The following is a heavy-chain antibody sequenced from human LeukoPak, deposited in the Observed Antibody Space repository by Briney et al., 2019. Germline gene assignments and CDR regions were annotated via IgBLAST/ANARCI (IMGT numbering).Heavy chain of an antibody. CDR1: GFTFSSYA. D-gene: IGHD6-19*01. CDR2: ISGSGGST. Sequence: GGSLRLSCAASGFTFSSYAMSWVRQAPGKGLEWVSAISGSGGSTYYEDSVKGRFTISRDNSKNTLYLQMNSLRAEDTAVYYCARAVAGYFDYWGQGTLVTVSS. V-gene: IGHV3-23*01. J-gene: IGHJ4*02. CDR3: ARAVAGYFDY.